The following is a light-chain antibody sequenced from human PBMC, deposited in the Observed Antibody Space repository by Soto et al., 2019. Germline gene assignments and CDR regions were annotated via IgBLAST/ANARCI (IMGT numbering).Light chain of an antibody. CDR3: QQYGSSPPWT. Sequence: EIVLTQSPGTLSLSPGERATLSCRASQSVSSSYLAWYQQKPGQAPRLLIYGASSRATGIPDRFSGSGSGTDFTLTIIRLEPEDFAVYYCQQYGSSPPWTFGQGTKGEIK. CDR1: QSVSSSY. J-gene: IGKJ1*01. V-gene: IGKV3-20*01. CDR2: GAS.